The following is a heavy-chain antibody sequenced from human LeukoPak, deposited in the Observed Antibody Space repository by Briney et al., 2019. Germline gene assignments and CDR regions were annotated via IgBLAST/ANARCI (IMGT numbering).Heavy chain of an antibody. Sequence: SETLSLTCSASGGSISSYYWSWIRQPPGRGLEWIGYIYYSGRTSYNPSLKSRVTISVDTSKNQFSLKLSSVTAADTAVYYCARLPTITFFDYWGQGTLVTVSS. CDR3: ARLPTITFFDY. J-gene: IGHJ4*02. D-gene: IGHD5-12*01. V-gene: IGHV4-59*08. CDR1: GGSISSYY. CDR2: IYYSGRT.